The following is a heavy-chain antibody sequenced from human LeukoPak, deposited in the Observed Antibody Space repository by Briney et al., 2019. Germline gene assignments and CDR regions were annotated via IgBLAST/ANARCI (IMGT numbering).Heavy chain of an antibody. Sequence: GGSLRLSCAASGFTVSSNYMSWVRQAPGKGLEWVSAISGSGGSTYYADSVKGRFTISRDNSKNTLYLQMNSLRAEDTAVYYCAKDRRYCSSTSCPTTDAFDIWGQGTMVTVSS. J-gene: IGHJ3*02. CDR1: GFTVSSNY. V-gene: IGHV3-23*01. CDR2: ISGSGGST. D-gene: IGHD2-2*01. CDR3: AKDRRYCSSTSCPTTDAFDI.